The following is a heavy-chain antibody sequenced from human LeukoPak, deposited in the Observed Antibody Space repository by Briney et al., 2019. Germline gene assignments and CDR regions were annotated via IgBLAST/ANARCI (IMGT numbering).Heavy chain of an antibody. CDR3: ARAANWFGEQVYYYYYMDV. CDR2: IWYEGSNK. V-gene: IGHV3-33*01. Sequence: PGRSLRLSCAASGFTFSSYGMHWVRQAPGKGLEWVAVIWYEGSNKYYADSVKGRFTISRDNSKNTLYLQMNSLRAEDTAVYYCARAANWFGEQVYYYYYMDVWGKGTTVTVSS. CDR1: GFTFSSYG. J-gene: IGHJ6*03. D-gene: IGHD3-10*01.